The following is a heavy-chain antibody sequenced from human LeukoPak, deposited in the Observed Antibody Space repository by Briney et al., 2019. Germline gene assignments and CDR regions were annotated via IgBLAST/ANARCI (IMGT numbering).Heavy chain of an antibody. D-gene: IGHD6-13*01. Sequence: PSETLSLTCTVSGGSISSSNYYWGWIRQPPGKGLEWIGSIFYGGSTYYSPSLKSRLTISVDTSKNQFSLKLSSVTAADTAVYYCASDISSRWYYHWGQGTLVTVSS. J-gene: IGHJ4*02. V-gene: IGHV4-39*01. CDR3: ASDISSRWYYH. CDR2: IFYGGST. CDR1: GGSISSSNYY.